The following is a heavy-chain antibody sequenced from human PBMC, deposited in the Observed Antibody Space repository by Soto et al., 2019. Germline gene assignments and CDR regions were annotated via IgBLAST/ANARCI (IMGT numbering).Heavy chain of an antibody. D-gene: IGHD3-3*01. CDR2: IGTAGDT. CDR3: ARGLGITIFGAGEFDY. J-gene: IGHJ4*02. V-gene: IGHV3-13*01. CDR1: GFTFSSYD. Sequence: GGSLRLSCAASGFTFSSYDMHWVRQATGKGLEWVSAIGTAGDTYYPGSVKGRFTISRENAKNSLYLQMNSLRAEDTAVYYCARGLGITIFGAGEFDYWGQGTLVTVSS.